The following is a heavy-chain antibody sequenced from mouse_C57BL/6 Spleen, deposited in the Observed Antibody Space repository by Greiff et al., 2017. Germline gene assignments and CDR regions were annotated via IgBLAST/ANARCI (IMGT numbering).Heavy chain of an antibody. CDR3: ARGVYTTVADWYFDV. D-gene: IGHD1-1*01. CDR1: GYTFTSYW. CDR2: INPSNGGT. V-gene: IGHV1-53*01. Sequence: QVQLQQSGTELVKPGASVKLSCKASGYTFTSYWMHWVKQRPGQGLEWIGNINPSNGGTNYNEKFKSKATLTVDKSSSTAYMQLSSLTSEDSAVYYCARGVYTTVADWYFDVWGTGTTVTVSS. J-gene: IGHJ1*03.